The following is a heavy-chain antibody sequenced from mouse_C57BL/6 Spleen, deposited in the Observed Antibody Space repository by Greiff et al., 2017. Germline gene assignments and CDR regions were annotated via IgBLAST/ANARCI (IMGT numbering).Heavy chain of an antibody. V-gene: IGHV1-52*01. J-gene: IGHJ3*01. CDR1: GYTFTSYW. D-gene: IGHD2-4*01. CDR2: IDPSDSEP. Sequence: VQLQQPGAELVRPGSSVKLSCKASGYTFTSYWMHWVKQRPIQGLEWIGNIDPSDSEPHYNQPFKDKATLTVDKSSSTAYMQLSSLTSEDSAVYYCARGYYDPWFAYWGQGTLVTVSA. CDR3: ARGYYDPWFAY.